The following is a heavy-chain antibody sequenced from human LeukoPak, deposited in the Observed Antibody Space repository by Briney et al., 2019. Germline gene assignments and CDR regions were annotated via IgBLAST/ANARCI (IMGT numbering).Heavy chain of an antibody. J-gene: IGHJ4*02. CDR2: IIPIFGTA. CDR3: ATEQLWLPQVFDY. CDR1: GGAFSSYA. D-gene: IGHD5-18*01. Sequence: SVKVSCKASGGAFSSYAISWVRQAPGQGLEWMGGIIPIFGTANYAQKFQGRVTITADKSTSTAYMELSSLRSEDTAVYYCATEQLWLPQVFDYWGQGTLVTVSS. V-gene: IGHV1-69*06.